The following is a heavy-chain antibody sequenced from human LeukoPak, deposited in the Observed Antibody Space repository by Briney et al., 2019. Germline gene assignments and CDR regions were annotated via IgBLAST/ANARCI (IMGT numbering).Heavy chain of an antibody. V-gene: IGHV1-2*02. CDR1: GYTFTGYY. CDR2: INPNSGGT. J-gene: IGHJ6*02. D-gene: IGHD3-22*01. Sequence: GASVKVSCKASGYTFTGYYMHWVRQAPGQGREWMGWINPNSGGTNYAQKFQGRVTMTRDTSISTAYMELSRLRSDDTAVYYCARDRYDSSGYYYLPYYYYGMDVWGRGTTVTVSS. CDR3: ARDRYDSSGYYYLPYYYYGMDV.